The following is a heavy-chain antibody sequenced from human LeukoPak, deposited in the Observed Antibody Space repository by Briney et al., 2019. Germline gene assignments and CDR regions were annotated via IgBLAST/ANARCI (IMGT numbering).Heavy chain of an antibody. Sequence: ASVKVSCKASGYTFTSYAMNWVRQAPGQGLEWMGWINTNTGNPTYAQGFTGRFVFSLDTSVSTAYLQISSLKAEDTAVYYCARGDSSGYYYDHDYWGQGTLVTVSS. D-gene: IGHD3-22*01. CDR2: INTNTGNP. V-gene: IGHV7-4-1*02. CDR1: GYTFTSYA. CDR3: ARGDSSGYYYDHDY. J-gene: IGHJ4*02.